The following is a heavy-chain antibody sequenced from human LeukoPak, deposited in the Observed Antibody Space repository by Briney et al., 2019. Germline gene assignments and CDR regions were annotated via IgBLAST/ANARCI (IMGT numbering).Heavy chain of an antibody. Sequence: SETLSLTCTVSGGSVSSGYHYWGWIRQPPGKGLEWIGSIYERGRTHYNPSLRSRITISVDTSKNQFSLELSSVTAADTAVYYCARGDSSSWSLFDYWGQGTLVTVSS. CDR2: IYERGRT. V-gene: IGHV4-39*01. D-gene: IGHD6-13*01. CDR3: ARGDSSSWSLFDY. J-gene: IGHJ4*02. CDR1: GGSVSSGYHY.